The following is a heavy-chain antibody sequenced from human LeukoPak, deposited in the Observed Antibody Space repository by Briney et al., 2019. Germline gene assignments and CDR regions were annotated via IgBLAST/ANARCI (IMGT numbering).Heavy chain of an antibody. Sequence: SETLSLTCAVSGGSISSGGYSWSWIRQPPGKGLEWIGYIYHSGSTYYNPSLKSRVTISVDRSRNQFSLKLSSVTAADTAVYYCARDGSIRGYYYGMDVWGQGTTVTVSS. CDR3: ARDGSIRGYYYGMDV. CDR1: GGSISSGGYS. D-gene: IGHD1-26*01. CDR2: IYHSGST. V-gene: IGHV4-30-2*01. J-gene: IGHJ6*02.